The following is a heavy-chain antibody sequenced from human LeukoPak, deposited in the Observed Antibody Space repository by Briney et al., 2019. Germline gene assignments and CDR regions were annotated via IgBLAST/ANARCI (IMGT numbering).Heavy chain of an antibody. CDR1: EYTFTGYY. V-gene: IGHV1-2*02. J-gene: IGHJ4*02. CDR3: ARENGMVVSLDY. CDR2: INPNSGGT. D-gene: IGHD1-26*01. Sequence: ASVKVSCKASEYTFTGYYMHWVRQAPGQGLEWMGWINPNSGGTNYAQKFQGRVTMTRDTSISTACMELSRLRSDDTAVYYCARENGMVVSLDYWGQGTLVTVSS.